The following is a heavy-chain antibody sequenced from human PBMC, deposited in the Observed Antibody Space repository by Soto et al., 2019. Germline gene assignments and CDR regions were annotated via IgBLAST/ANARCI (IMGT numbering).Heavy chain of an antibody. CDR2: ISGSSSTI. Sequence: EVQLVESGGGLVQPGGSLRLSCAASGFIFSSYNMNWVRQAQGKGLEWVSSISGSSSTIYYADSVKGRFTISRDNAKNSLYLQMNSLRAEDTAVYYCARANYGDYGIDYWGQGTLVTVSS. J-gene: IGHJ4*02. CDR1: GFIFSSYN. D-gene: IGHD4-17*01. V-gene: IGHV3-48*01. CDR3: ARANYGDYGIDY.